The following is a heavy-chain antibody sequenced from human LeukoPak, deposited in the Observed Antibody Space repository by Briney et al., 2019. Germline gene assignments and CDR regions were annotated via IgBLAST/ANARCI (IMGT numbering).Heavy chain of an antibody. V-gene: IGHV3-23*01. J-gene: IGHJ4*02. Sequence: GGSLRLSCAASGFTFNSYAMNWVRQAPGKGLEWVSGISSTGEHTYYADPVKGRFAISRDDSKNTLYLQMNSLRGEDTAVYYCAKLLNLNPDYWGQGTLVTVSS. D-gene: IGHD1-14*01. CDR1: GFTFNSYA. CDR2: ISSTGEHT. CDR3: AKLLNLNPDY.